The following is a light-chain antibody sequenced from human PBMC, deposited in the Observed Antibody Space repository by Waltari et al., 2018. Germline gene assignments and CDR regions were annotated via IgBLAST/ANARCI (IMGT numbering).Light chain of an antibody. CDR3: QQSYSTPLYS. CDR2: AAS. J-gene: IGKJ2*01. CDR1: QNIEGF. Sequence: DIQMTQSPSSLSASVGYRVPIPCRASQNIEGFLHWYQHQPGKAPKLLIYAASTLQSGVSSRFTGSGSGTYFTLSITSLQPEDVATYYCQQSYSTPLYSFGQGTKLEIK. V-gene: IGKV1-39*01.